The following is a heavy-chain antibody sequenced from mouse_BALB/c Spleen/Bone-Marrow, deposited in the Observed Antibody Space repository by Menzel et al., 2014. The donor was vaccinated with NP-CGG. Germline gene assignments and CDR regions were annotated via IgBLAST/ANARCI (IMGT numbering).Heavy chain of an antibody. V-gene: IGHV5-4*02. CDR2: ISDGGSYT. J-gene: IGHJ3*01. CDR3: ANYYGSTWFAY. Sequence: VQLKESGGGLVKPGGSLKLSCAASGFTPSDYYMYWVRQTPEKRLEWVATISDGGSYTYYPDSVKGRFTISRDNAKNNLYLQMNSLKSEDTAMYYCANYYGSTWFAYWGQGALVTVSA. D-gene: IGHD1-1*01. CDR1: GFTPSDYY.